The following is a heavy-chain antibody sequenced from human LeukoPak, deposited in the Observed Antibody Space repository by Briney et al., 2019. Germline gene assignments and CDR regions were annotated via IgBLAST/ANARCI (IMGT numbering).Heavy chain of an antibody. Sequence: GGSLRLSCAASGFTFSGSSIHWVRQASGKGLEWVGRIKSKANSYATAYAASVAGRFTVSRDDSQNTAYLQMNSLKTEDAAVYYCSRYVDTPLDYWGQGALVTVSS. D-gene: IGHD5-18*01. CDR1: GFTFSGSS. CDR3: SRYVDTPLDY. V-gene: IGHV3-73*01. J-gene: IGHJ4*02. CDR2: IKSKANSYAT.